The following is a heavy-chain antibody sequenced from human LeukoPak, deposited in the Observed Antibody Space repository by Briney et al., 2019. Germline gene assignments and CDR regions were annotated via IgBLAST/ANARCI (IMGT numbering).Heavy chain of an antibody. Sequence: GGSLRLSCAASGFTFSSYWMSWVRQAPGKGLEWVANIKQDGSEKYYVDSVKGRFTLSRDNAKNSLYLQMNSLRAEDTAVYYCAKEASGRSFDYWGQGTLVTVSS. CDR1: GFTFSSYW. V-gene: IGHV3-7*04. CDR2: IKQDGSEK. D-gene: IGHD3-10*01. J-gene: IGHJ4*02. CDR3: AKEASGRSFDY.